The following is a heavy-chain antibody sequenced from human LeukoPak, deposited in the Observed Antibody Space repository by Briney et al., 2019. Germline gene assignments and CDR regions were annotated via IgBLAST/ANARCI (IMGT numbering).Heavy chain of an antibody. D-gene: IGHD2-8*02. CDR3: ARAYCSGGVCYTLPSD. J-gene: IGHJ4*02. Sequence: SETLSLTCTVSGGSISNYYWNWIRQPPGKGLEWIGYIYYSGSTNYNHSLKSRVSILVDMPKNQFSLKLNSVTAADTAVYYCARAYCSGGVCYTLPSDWGQGTLVTVSS. CDR1: GGSISNYY. V-gene: IGHV4-59*01. CDR2: IYYSGST.